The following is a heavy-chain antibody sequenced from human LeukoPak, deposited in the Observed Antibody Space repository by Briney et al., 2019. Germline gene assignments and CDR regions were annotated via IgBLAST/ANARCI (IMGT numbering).Heavy chain of an antibody. CDR1: GFTFSSYA. D-gene: IGHD6-6*01. CDR2: ISSNGGST. Sequence: PGRSLRLSCAASGFTFSSYAMHWVRQAPGKGLEYVSAISSNGGSTYYADSVKGRFTISRDNSKNTLYLQMSRLRAEDTAVYYCVKGIAAPRGGYFDYWGQGTLVTVSS. V-gene: IGHV3-64D*09. CDR3: VKGIAAPRGGYFDY. J-gene: IGHJ4*02.